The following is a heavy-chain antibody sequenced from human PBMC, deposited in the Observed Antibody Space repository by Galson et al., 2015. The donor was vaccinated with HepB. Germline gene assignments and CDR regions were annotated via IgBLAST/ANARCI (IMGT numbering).Heavy chain of an antibody. Sequence: LRLSCAASGIAFSRSDMHWVRQAPGRGLEWVAIISYDGGKKYYAKSVQGRFTISGDNSKSTIFLLMNNMRSEDTAMYYCTRAVREPDSGYFDSWGQGALVTVSS. D-gene: IGHD1-14*01. CDR2: ISYDGGKK. V-gene: IGHV3-30-3*01. CDR3: TRAVREPDSGYFDS. CDR1: GIAFSRSD. J-gene: IGHJ4*02.